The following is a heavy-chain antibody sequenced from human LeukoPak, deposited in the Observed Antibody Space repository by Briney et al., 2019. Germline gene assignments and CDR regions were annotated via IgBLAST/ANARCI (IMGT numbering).Heavy chain of an antibody. V-gene: IGHV3-7*03. CDR3: ARVTWSSGNTLPFDY. CDR1: GFTFSSYW. CDR2: IKQDGSEK. J-gene: IGHJ4*02. D-gene: IGHD3-22*01. Sequence: GGSLRLSCAASGFTFSSYWMSWVRQAPGKGLEWVANIKQDGSEKYYVDSVKGRFTISRDNAKNSLYLQMNSLRAEDTAVYYCARVTWSSGNTLPFDYWGQGTLVTVSS.